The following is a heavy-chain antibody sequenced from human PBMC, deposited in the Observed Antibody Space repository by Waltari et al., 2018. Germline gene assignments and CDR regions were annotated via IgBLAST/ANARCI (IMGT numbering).Heavy chain of an antibody. Sequence: EVQLVESGGGLVQPGGSLRLSCAASGFTFNRYAMNWVRQAPGEGPEWVSTISGNGGSRYYADSVEGRFTISRDKSRNTVYLQMSSLRAEDTAIYYCAKAHWDYGNYYYYYMDGWGNGTTVIVSS. CDR3: AKAHWDYGNYYYYYMDG. V-gene: IGHV3-23*04. CDR1: GFTFNRYA. J-gene: IGHJ6*03. CDR2: ISGNGGSR. D-gene: IGHD1-7*01.